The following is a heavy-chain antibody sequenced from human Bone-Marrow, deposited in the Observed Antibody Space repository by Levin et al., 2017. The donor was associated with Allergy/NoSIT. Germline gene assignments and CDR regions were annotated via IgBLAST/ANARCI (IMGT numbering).Heavy chain of an antibody. CDR2: IYYSGST. Sequence: SETLSLTCTVSGGSISSSSYYWGWIRQPPGKGLEWIGSIYYSGSTYYNPSLKSRVTISVDTSKNQFSLKLSSVTAADTAVYYCASRPGYYGSGSYYRNYYGMDVWGQGTTVTVSS. V-gene: IGHV4-39*01. J-gene: IGHJ6*02. D-gene: IGHD3-10*01. CDR3: ASRPGYYGSGSYYRNYYGMDV. CDR1: GGSISSSSYY.